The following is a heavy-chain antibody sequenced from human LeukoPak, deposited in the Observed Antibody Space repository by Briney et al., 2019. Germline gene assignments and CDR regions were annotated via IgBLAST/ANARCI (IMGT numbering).Heavy chain of an antibody. CDR2: IYYSGST. Sequence: SETLSLTCIVSGGSISSYYWSWIRQPPGKGLEWIGYIYYSGSTNYNPSLKSRVTISVDTSKNQFSPKLSSVTAADTAVYYCARASNLPTEAFDIWGQGTMVTVSS. D-gene: IGHD4-11*01. CDR1: GGSISSYY. J-gene: IGHJ3*02. CDR3: ARASNLPTEAFDI. V-gene: IGHV4-59*12.